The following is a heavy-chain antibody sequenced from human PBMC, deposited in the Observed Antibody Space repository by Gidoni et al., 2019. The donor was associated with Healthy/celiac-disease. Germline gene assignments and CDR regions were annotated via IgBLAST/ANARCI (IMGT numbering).Heavy chain of an antibody. CDR1: GFTSSSHS. V-gene: IGHV3-21*01. CDR2: ISSSSSYI. CDR3: AREGSSPSMRAEDFQH. D-gene: IGHD6-6*01. J-gene: IGHJ1*01. Sequence: EVQLVEYGDGLVKPGGSLSLSCAAPGFTSSSHSMNWVRQAAGKGLEWVSSISSSSSYIYYADSVKGRFTIARDNAKNSLYLQMNSLRAEDTAVYYCAREGSSPSMRAEDFQHWGQGTLVTVSS.